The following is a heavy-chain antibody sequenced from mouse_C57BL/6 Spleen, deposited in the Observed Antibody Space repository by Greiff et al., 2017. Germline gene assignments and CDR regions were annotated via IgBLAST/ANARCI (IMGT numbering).Heavy chain of an antibody. J-gene: IGHJ3*01. D-gene: IGHD2-3*01. CDR3: ARSSVDCYYAFAY. CDR2: INPSNGGT. Sequence: QVQLQQPGTELVKPGASVKLSCKASGYTFTSYWMHWVKQRPGQGLEWIGNINPSNGGTNYNEKFKSKATLTVDKSSSTAYMQLSSLTSEDSAVFYCARSSVDCYYAFAYWGQGTLVTVSA. CDR1: GYTFTSYW. V-gene: IGHV1-53*01.